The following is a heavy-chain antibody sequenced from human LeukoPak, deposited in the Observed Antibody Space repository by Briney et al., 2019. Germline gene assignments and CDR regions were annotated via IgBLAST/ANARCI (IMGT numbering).Heavy chain of an antibody. Sequence: GGSLRLSCAASGFTVSSNYMNWVRQVPGKGLEWVSYISTSGRTIFYADSVKGRFTISRDNSKNALYLQMNSLRAEDTAVYYCARLLGDRMGRLDYWGQGTLVTVSS. CDR1: GFTVSSNY. V-gene: IGHV3-48*03. CDR3: ARLLGDRMGRLDY. D-gene: IGHD4-17*01. CDR2: ISTSGRTI. J-gene: IGHJ4*02.